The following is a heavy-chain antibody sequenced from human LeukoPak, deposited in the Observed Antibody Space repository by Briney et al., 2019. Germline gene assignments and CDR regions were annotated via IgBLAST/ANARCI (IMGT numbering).Heavy chain of an antibody. CDR3: ARVPPQGSIWFFDR. CDR2: IYASVST. CDR1: VGSISRYC. Sequence: NPSETLCLTCAASVGSISRYCLSRIRQPPGKGLEWIGYIYASVSTNYCPSLRSRVTSSVDTSKTQFSLKLGSVTAADTAVYYWARVPPQGSIWFFDRWGRGTLVTVSS. D-gene: IGHD6-13*01. V-gene: IGHV4-59*01. J-gene: IGHJ2*01.